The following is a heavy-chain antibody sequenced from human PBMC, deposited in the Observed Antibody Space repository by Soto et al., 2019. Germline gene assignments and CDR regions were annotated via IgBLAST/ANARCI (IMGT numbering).Heavy chain of an antibody. CDR2: ISGSGGST. J-gene: IGHJ4*02. Sequence: GGSLRLSCAASGFTFSSYAMSWVRQAPGKGLEWVSAISGSGGSTYYADSVKGRFTISRDNSKNTLYLQMNSLRAEDTAVYYCAQGHGMATITREFDYWGQGTLVTVSS. CDR3: AQGHGMATITREFDY. CDR1: GFTFSSYA. D-gene: IGHD5-12*01. V-gene: IGHV3-23*01.